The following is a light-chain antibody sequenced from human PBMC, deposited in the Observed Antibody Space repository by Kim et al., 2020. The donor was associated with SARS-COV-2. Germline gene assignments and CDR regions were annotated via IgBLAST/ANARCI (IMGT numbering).Light chain of an antibody. Sequence: ETVMTQSLATLSVSPGERATLSCRDSQSVSSNLAWYQQQPGQAPRLLIYDASSRATGIPARFSGSGSGTEFTLTVSSLQSEDFALYFCQQYHNWPHTFGQGTKLEI. CDR1: QSVSSN. CDR2: DAS. CDR3: QQYHNWPHT. V-gene: IGKV3-15*01. J-gene: IGKJ2*01.